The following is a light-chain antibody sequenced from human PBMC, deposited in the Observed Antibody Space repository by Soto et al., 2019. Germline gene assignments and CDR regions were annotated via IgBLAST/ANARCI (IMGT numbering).Light chain of an antibody. V-gene: IGKV2-30*02. J-gene: IGKJ1*01. CDR1: QSLVHGDGNTY. CDR2: RVS. CDR3: MQGTYRRT. Sequence: DIVMTQSPLSLPVTLGQPASISCRSSQSLVHGDGNTYLNWYLQRPGQSPRRLIYRVSNGDSGVPDRFSGSGSGTDFTLKISRVEAEDVGVYYCMQGTYRRTFGQGTKVEIK.